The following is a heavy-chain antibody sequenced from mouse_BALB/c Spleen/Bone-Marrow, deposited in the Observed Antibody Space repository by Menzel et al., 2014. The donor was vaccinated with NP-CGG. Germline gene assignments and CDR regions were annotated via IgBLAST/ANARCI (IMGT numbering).Heavy chain of an antibody. J-gene: IGHJ2*01. Sequence: EVQLQQSGAELVKPGASVKLSCTASGFNIKDTYMHWVKQRPEQGLEWIGRIDLANGNTKYDPKFQGKATITADTSSNTAYTQLSGLSSEETAVYYCARVQLLWSMGLYSWGQGTTLTVSS. V-gene: IGHV14-3*02. CDR1: GFNIKDTY. D-gene: IGHD1-1*02. CDR3: ARVQLLWSMGLYS. CDR2: IDLANGNT.